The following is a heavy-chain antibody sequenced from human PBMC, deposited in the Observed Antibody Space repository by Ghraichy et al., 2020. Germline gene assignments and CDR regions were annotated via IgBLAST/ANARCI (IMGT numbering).Heavy chain of an antibody. V-gene: IGHV3-48*01. CDR1: GFTFSTYS. CDR3: AREVKVGYFYMDV. D-gene: IGHD1-26*01. J-gene: IGHJ6*03. CDR2: ISSGSSTI. Sequence: GGSLRLSCAASGFTFSTYSMNWVRQAPGKGLEWFSYISSGSSTIYYADSVKGRFTISRDNAKNSLYLQMNSLRAEDTAVYYCAREVKVGYFYMDVWGTGTTVTVSS.